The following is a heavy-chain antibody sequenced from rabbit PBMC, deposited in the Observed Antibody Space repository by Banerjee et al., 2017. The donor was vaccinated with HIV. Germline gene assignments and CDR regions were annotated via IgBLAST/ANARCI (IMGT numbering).Heavy chain of an antibody. Sequence: QEQLEESGGGLVKPEGSLTLTCKASGVSFNDKDVMCWVRQAPGKGLEWISCIAGSSSGFTYSATWASGRFTISKTSSTTVTLQMTSLTVADTATYFCARDTGSSFSSYGMDLWGPGTLVTVS. V-gene: IGHV1S45*01. CDR2: IAGSSSGFT. J-gene: IGHJ6*01. CDR1: GVSFNDKDV. D-gene: IGHD8-1*01. CDR3: ARDTGSSFSSYGMDL.